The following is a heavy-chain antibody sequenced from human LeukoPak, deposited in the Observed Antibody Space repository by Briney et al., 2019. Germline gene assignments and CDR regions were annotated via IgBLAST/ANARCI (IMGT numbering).Heavy chain of an antibody. CDR1: GGSISSSSYY. CDR2: IYYSGST. J-gene: IGHJ4*02. D-gene: IGHD3-10*01. CDR3: ARQKFDYYGSGSYPVIY. V-gene: IGHV4-39*01. Sequence: ASETLSLTCTVSGGSISSSSYYWGWIRQPPGKGLEWIGSIYYSGSTYYNPSLKSRVTISVDTSKNQFSLKLSSVTAADTAVYYCARQKFDYYGSGSYPVIYWGQGTLVTVSS.